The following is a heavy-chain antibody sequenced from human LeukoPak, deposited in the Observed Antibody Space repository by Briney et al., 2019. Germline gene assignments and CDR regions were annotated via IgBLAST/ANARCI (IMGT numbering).Heavy chain of an antibody. J-gene: IGHJ4*02. Sequence: ASVKVSCKASGGTFSSYAISWVRQAPGQGLEWMGGIIPIFGTANYAQKFQGRVTITADESTSTAYMELGSLRSEDTAVYYCAREGDLRTYDYWGQGTLVTVSS. V-gene: IGHV1-69*13. CDR1: GGTFSSYA. CDR3: AREGDLRTYDY. CDR2: IIPIFGTA. D-gene: IGHD1-26*01.